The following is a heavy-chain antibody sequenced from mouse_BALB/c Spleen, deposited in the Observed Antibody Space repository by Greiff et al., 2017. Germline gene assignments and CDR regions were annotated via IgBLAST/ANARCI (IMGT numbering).Heavy chain of an antibody. CDR1: GYTFTDYE. CDR3: TEAMDD. CDR2: IDPETGGT. J-gene: IGHJ4*01. V-gene: IGHV1-15*01. Sequence: VQLQQSGAELVRPGASVTLSCKASGYTFTDYEMHWVKQTPVHGLEWIGAIDPETGGTAYNQKFKGKATLTADKSSSTAYMELRSLTSEDSAVYYCTEAMDDWGQGTSVTVSS.